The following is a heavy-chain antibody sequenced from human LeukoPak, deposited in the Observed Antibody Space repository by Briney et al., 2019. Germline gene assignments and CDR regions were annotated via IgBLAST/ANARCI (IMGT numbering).Heavy chain of an antibody. V-gene: IGHV3-7*01. Sequence: GSLRLSCAASGFTFSSYWMSWVRQAPGKGLEWVANIKQDGSEKYYVDSVKGRFTISRDNAKNSLYLQMNSLRAEDTAVYYCAGPGLISDYYYGMDVWGQGTTVTVPS. CDR2: IKQDGSEK. CDR3: AGPGLISDYYYGMDV. CDR1: GFTFSSYW. D-gene: IGHD3-16*02. J-gene: IGHJ6*02.